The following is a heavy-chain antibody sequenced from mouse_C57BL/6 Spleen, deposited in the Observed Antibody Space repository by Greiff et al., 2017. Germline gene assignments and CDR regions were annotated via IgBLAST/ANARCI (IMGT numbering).Heavy chain of an antibody. Sequence: QVQLQQSGAELMKPGASVKLSCKATGYTFTGYWIEWVKQRPGHGLEWIGEILPGSGSTNYTEKFKGKATFTADTSSNTAYMQLSSLTTEDSASYYCAREAYWGQGTLVTVSA. CDR1: GYTFTGYW. CDR3: AREAY. V-gene: IGHV1-9*01. J-gene: IGHJ3*01. CDR2: ILPGSGST.